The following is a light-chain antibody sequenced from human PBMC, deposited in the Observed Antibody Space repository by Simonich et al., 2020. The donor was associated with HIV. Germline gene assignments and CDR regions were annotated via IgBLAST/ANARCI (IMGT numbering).Light chain of an antibody. V-gene: IGKV1-39*01. J-gene: IGKJ2*01. Sequence: DIQLTQSPSSLSASVGNRVTVTCRASQIIRTYLNWYQQKPGKAPKLLIYAASSLQSGVPSRFSGSGSGTDFTLTINSLQPEDFATYYCHQSYSNPRTFGQGTKLEIK. CDR2: AAS. CDR1: QIIRTY. CDR3: HQSYSNPRT.